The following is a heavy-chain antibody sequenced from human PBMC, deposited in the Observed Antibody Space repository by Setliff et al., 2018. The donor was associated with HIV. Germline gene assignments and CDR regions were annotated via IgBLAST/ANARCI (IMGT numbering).Heavy chain of an antibody. CDR2: IGTGGDT. CDR3: ARDQVAVDSVARWRKEYFMDV. V-gene: IGHV3-13*01. CDR1: GFAFSDYD. D-gene: IGHD5-12*01. Sequence: GGSLRLSCATSGFAFSDYDFHWVRQVTGEGLEWVSAIGTGGDTYYADSVKGRFTISRENAKNSLYLQMNNVRAGDTAVYYCARDQVAVDSVARWRKEYFMDVWGKGTTVTVS. J-gene: IGHJ6*03.